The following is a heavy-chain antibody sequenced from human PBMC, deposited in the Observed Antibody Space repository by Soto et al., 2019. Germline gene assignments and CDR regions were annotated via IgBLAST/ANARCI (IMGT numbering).Heavy chain of an antibody. CDR3: ASGRGQQLVRRADYYYYYGMDV. Sequence: SETLSLTCAVYGGSFGGYYWSWIRQPPGKGLEWIGEINHSGSTNYNPSLKSRVTISVDTSKNQFSLKLSSVTAADTAVYYCASGRGQQLVRRADYYYYYGMDVWGQGTTVTVSS. CDR2: INHSGST. V-gene: IGHV4-34*01. J-gene: IGHJ6*02. CDR1: GGSFGGYY. D-gene: IGHD6-6*01.